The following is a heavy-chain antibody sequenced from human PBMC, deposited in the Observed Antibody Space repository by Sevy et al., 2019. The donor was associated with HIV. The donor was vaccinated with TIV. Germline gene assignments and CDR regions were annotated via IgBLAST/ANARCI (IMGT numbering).Heavy chain of an antibody. CDR3: ARGRTTRSELWFVPTLDY. CDR1: GGSISSGGYY. Sequence: SETLSLTCTVSGGSISSGGYYWSWIRQHPGKGLEWIGYIYYSGSSYYNPSLKSRVIISVDTSKNQFSLKLSSVTAADTAVYNCARGRTTRSELWFVPTLDYWGQGTLVTVSS. J-gene: IGHJ4*02. CDR2: IYYSGSS. V-gene: IGHV4-31*03. D-gene: IGHD3-10*01.